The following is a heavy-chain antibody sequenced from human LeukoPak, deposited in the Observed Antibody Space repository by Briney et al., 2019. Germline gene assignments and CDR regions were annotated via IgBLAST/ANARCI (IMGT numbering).Heavy chain of an antibody. V-gene: IGHV3-64*01. CDR1: GFTFSSYA. J-gene: IGHJ6*03. CDR3: AGDGWCSGGSCYSYSLIYYYYMDV. Sequence: GGSLRLSCAASGFTFSSYAMHWVRQAPGKGLEYVSAISSNGGSTYYANSVKGRFTISRDNSKNTLYLQMGSLRAEDMAVYYCAGDGWCSGGSCYSYSLIYYYYMDVWGKGTTVTVSS. D-gene: IGHD2-15*01. CDR2: ISSNGGST.